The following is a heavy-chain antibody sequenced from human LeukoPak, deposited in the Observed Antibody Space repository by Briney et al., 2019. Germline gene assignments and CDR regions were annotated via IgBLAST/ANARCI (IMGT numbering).Heavy chain of an antibody. J-gene: IGHJ4*02. CDR1: GYTFTSYD. CDR2: MSPNSGNS. V-gene: IGHV1-8*01. D-gene: IGHD6-19*01. CDR3: TRGASAWPLHY. Sequence: EASVQVSFKTSGYTFTSYDINWVRQATGPGLEWVGWMSPNSGNSGYAQKFQGRVTMTTNASISTAYMELSSLRSEDTAVYYCTRGASAWPLHYWGQGTLVTVSS.